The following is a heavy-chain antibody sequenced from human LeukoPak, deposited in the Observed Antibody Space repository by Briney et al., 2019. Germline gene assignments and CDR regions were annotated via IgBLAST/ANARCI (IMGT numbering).Heavy chain of an antibody. J-gene: IGHJ6*03. Sequence: GGSLRLSCAASGFTFSSYGMSWVRQAPGKGLEWVSAISGSGGSTYYADSVKGRFTISRDNSKNTLYLQMNSLRAEDTAVYYCAKSRPGNYDILTGYYSYLYYMDVWGKGTTVTISS. CDR2: ISGSGGST. D-gene: IGHD3-9*01. CDR3: AKSRPGNYDILTGYYSYLYYMDV. V-gene: IGHV3-23*01. CDR1: GFTFSSYG.